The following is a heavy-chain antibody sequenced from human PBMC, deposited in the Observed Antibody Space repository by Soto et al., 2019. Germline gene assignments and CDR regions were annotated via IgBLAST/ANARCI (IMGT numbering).Heavy chain of an antibody. J-gene: IGHJ4*02. Sequence: QVQLQQWGAGLLKPSETLSLTCAVYGGSFSGYYWSWIRQPPGKGLEWIREINHSGSTNYNPSLMSRVTISVDTSKNQCSLKLSSVTAADTAVYYCARGSLRYFDWFPLSPFDYWGQGTLVTVSS. V-gene: IGHV4-34*01. CDR2: INHSGST. CDR1: GGSFSGYY. CDR3: ARGSLRYFDWFPLSPFDY. D-gene: IGHD3-9*01.